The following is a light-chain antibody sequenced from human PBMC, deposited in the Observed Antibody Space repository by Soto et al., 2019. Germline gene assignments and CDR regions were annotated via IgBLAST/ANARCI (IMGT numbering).Light chain of an antibody. CDR3: QQYNNWPRT. J-gene: IGKJ1*01. Sequence: DIQMTQSPSTLSASVGDRVTITCRASQSISTWLAWYQQKPGKAPKLLIYSASDLESGVPSRFSGSGFGTEFTLTITSLQPDDFATYYCQQYNNWPRTFGQGTKVDIK. CDR1: QSISTW. V-gene: IGKV1-5*03. CDR2: SAS.